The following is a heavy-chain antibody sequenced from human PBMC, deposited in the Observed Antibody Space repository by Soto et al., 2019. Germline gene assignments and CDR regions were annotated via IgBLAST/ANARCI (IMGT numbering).Heavy chain of an antibody. CDR2: FYYRGST. Sequence: LQLQESGPGLVKPSETLSLSCTVSGGSVSSSTYYWGWIRQPPGKGLEWVGSFYYRGSTYYNPSLPLRGTIAVDTSKNQFSLKLSSVAAADTAVYSGARRGIAGALYSWGQGTLVTVSS. CDR1: GGSVSSSTYY. CDR3: ARRGIAGALYS. J-gene: IGHJ4*02. V-gene: IGHV4-39*01. D-gene: IGHD6-19*01.